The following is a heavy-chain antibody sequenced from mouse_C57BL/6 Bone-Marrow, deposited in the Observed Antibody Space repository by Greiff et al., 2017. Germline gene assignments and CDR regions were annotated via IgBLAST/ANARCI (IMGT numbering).Heavy chain of an antibody. CDR2: IYPRSGNT. J-gene: IGHJ1*03. CDR3: ERCGYGSSYVWDFDV. Sequence: QVQLQQSGAELARPGASVKLSCKASGYTFTSYGISWVKQRTGQGLEWIGEIYPRSGNTYYNEKFKGKATLTADKSSSTAYMELRSLTSEDSAVYFGERCGYGSSYVWDFDVWGTGTTVTVSS. V-gene: IGHV1-81*01. CDR1: GYTFTSYG. D-gene: IGHD1-1*01.